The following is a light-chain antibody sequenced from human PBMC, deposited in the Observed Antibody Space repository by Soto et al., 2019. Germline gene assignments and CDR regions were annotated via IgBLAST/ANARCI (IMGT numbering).Light chain of an antibody. Sequence: QSALTQSASVSGSPGQSITISCTGTGSVVGSYNLVSWYQQVPGKAPKLMVYEDTKRPSGVSNRFSGSKSGNSASLTISGLQAEDEADYYCAAWDDSLNGRYVFGTGTKLTVL. V-gene: IGLV2-23*01. CDR3: AAWDDSLNGRYV. J-gene: IGLJ1*01. CDR2: EDT. CDR1: GSVVGSYNL.